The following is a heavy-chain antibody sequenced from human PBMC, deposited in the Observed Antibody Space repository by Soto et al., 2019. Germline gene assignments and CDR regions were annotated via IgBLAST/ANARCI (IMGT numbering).Heavy chain of an antibody. J-gene: IGHJ5*02. Sequence: PSETLSLTCTVSGGSISSYYWSWIRQPPGKGLEWIGYIYYSGSTNYNPSLKSRVTISVDTSKNQFSLKLSSVTAADTAVYYCARDADCGGDCYSARAYNWFDPWGQGTLVTVSS. D-gene: IGHD2-21*02. CDR2: IYYSGST. CDR1: GGSISSYY. CDR3: ARDADCGGDCYSARAYNWFDP. V-gene: IGHV4-59*01.